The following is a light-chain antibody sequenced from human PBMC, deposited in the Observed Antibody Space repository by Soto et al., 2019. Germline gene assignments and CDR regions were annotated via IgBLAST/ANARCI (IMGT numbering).Light chain of an antibody. Sequence: IQITQSPSSLSASPGDRVTITCRASQGISSYLAWYQQKPGKAPKLLIYAASTLQSGVPSRFSGSGSGTDFTLTISCLQSEDFATYYCQQYYSYPWTFGQGTKVDIK. V-gene: IGKV1-8*01. CDR2: AAS. CDR3: QQYYSYPWT. J-gene: IGKJ1*01. CDR1: QGISSY.